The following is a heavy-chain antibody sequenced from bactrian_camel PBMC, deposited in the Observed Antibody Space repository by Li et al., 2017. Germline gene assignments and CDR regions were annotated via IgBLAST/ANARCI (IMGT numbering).Heavy chain of an antibody. CDR2: IASDGRI. V-gene: IGHV3S53*01. CDR3: AADRLAWWLLPRYSN. D-gene: IGHD2*01. J-gene: IGHJ4*01. Sequence: VQLVESGGGSVQAGGSLRLSCAASGYTSTINYMAWFRRAPGKEREGVAAIASDGRIRYADPVKGRFTISKDNAKNTLYLGMNALKPEDTAMYYCAADRLAWWLLPRYSNWGQGTQVTVS. CDR1: GYTSTINY.